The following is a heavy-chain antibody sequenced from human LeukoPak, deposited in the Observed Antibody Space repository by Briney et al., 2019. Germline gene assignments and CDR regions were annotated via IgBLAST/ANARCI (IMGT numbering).Heavy chain of an antibody. CDR3: AKEVVSGVRGAHFDY. Sequence: PGGSLRLSCAASGFTFSSHGMSWVRQAPGKGLEWVSTISGSGDNTYYADSVKGRFTISRDNSKNTLYLQMNSLRAEDTAVYYCAKEVVSGVRGAHFDYWGQGTLVTVSS. V-gene: IGHV3-23*01. J-gene: IGHJ4*02. D-gene: IGHD3-10*01. CDR1: GFTFSSHG. CDR2: ISGSGDNT.